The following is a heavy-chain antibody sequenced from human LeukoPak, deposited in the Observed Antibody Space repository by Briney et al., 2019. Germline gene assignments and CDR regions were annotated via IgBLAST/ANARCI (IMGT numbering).Heavy chain of an antibody. CDR1: GYSFTSYW. J-gene: IGHJ4*02. V-gene: IGHV5-51*01. D-gene: IGHD2-2*01. CDR3: ARLRAVKGYCSSTSCFIDY. Sequence: GESLKISCKGSGYSFTSYWIGWVRQMPGKGLGWMGIIYPGDSDTRYSPSFQGQVTISADKSISTAYLQWSSLKASDTAMYYCARLRAVKGYCSSTSCFIDYWGQGTLVTVSS. CDR2: IYPGDSDT.